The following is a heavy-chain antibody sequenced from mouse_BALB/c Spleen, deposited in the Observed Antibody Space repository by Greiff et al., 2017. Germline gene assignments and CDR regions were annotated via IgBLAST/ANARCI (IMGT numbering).Heavy chain of an antibody. CDR1: GYAFSSSW. Sequence: QVQLQQSGPELVKPGASVKISCKASGYAFSSSWMNWVKQRPGHGLEWIGRIYPGDGDTNYNEKFKGKATLTVDTSSSTAYMQLSSLTSEDTAVYFCSNGNHYYGYVFAYWGQGTLVTVSA. CDR2: IYPGDGDT. CDR3: SNGNHYYGYVFAY. J-gene: IGHJ3*01. D-gene: IGHD1-2*01. V-gene: IGHV1-82*01.